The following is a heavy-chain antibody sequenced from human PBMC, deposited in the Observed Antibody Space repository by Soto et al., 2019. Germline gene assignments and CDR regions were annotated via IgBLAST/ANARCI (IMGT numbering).Heavy chain of an antibody. CDR2: ISGSAART. CDR1: GFAFGGFT. CDR3: TRGGVGTTGSCDF. D-gene: IGHD6-13*01. Sequence: VQVLESGGGLVQPGGSLRLSCSVSGFAFGGFTMTWVRQAPGKGLEWVSSISGSAARTYYADSVQGRFTISRDNSKSTLYLQMNRLRVEATAEYYCTRGGVGTTGSCDFWGQGTLVAVSS. V-gene: IGHV3-23*01. J-gene: IGHJ4*02.